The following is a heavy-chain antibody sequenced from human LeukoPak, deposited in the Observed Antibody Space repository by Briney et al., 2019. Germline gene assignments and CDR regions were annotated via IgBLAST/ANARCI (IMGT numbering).Heavy chain of an antibody. CDR1: GFTFSSYA. D-gene: IGHD5-18*01. CDR2: ISGSGGST. CDR3: ARTVDTAMATGDY. J-gene: IGHJ4*02. Sequence: SGGSLRLSCAASGFTFSSYAMSWVRQAPGKGLEWVSAISGSGGSTYYADSVKGRFTISRDNSKNTLYLQMNSLRAEDTAVYYCARTVDTAMATGDYWGQGTLVTVSS. V-gene: IGHV3-23*01.